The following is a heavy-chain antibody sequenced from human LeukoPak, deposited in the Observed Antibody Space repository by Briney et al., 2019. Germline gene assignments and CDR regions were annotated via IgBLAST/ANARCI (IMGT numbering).Heavy chain of an antibody. CDR3: ARGAGYSYGYRPHAFDI. V-gene: IGHV4-34*01. J-gene: IGHJ3*02. CDR2: INHSGST. Sequence: SETLSLTCAVYGGSFSGYYWSWIRQPPGKGLEWIGEINHSGSTNYNPSLKSRVTISVDTSKNQFSLKLSSVTAADTAVYYCARGAGYSYGYRPHAFDIWGQGTMVTVSS. D-gene: IGHD5-18*01. CDR1: GGSFSGYY.